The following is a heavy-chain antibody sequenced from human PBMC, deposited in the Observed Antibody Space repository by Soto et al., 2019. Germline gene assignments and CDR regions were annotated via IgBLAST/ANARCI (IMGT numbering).Heavy chain of an antibody. Sequence: GEGRKSTGKGSRYGSADYKISWVRQMPGKGLEWLGRIDPSDSYTNYSPSFPGRVTISADKSTITAYLQWCCLKASDTAMYYCARRKLGGSSDINQYYGMEVWGHGTTFTLS. V-gene: IGHV5-10-1*01. D-gene: IGHD2-15*01. CDR3: ARRKLGGSSDINQYYGMEV. J-gene: IGHJ6*01. CDR2: IDPSDSYT. CDR1: RYGSADYK.